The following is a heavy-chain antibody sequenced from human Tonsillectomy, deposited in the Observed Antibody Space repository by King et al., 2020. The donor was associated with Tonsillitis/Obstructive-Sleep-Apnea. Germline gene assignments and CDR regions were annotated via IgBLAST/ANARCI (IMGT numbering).Heavy chain of an antibody. CDR2: ISSSGSTI. CDR3: AGDLDSSGWYWYFDL. V-gene: IGHV3-11*01. D-gene: IGHD6-19*01. J-gene: IGHJ2*01. Sequence: VQLVESGGGSVKPGGSLRLSCAASGYTFSDYYMSWIRQAPGKGLEWVSYISSSGSTIYYADSVKGPFTISRENAKNSLNLQMNSLRAEDTAVYYFAGDLDSSGWYWYFDLWGRGTQVTVSS. CDR1: GYTFSDYY.